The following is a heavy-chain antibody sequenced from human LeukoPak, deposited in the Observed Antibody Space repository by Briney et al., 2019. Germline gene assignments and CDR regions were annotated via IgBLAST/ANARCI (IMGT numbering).Heavy chain of an antibody. Sequence: SETLSLTCTVSGDSITSSSFFWDWIRQPPGRGLEWIGNISYSGGTNYNPSLQSRVTISVDTSKNQFSLKLSSVTAADTAVYYCAIPPNYYDSSGYYSGGSRIPRYFQHWGQGTLVTVSS. V-gene: IGHV4-39*01. D-gene: IGHD3-22*01. CDR3: AIPPNYYDSSGYYSGGSRIPRYFQH. CDR1: GDSITSSSFF. CDR2: ISYSGGT. J-gene: IGHJ1*01.